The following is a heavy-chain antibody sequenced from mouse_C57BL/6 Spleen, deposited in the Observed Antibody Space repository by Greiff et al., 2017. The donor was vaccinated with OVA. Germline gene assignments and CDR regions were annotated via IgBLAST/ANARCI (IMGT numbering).Heavy chain of an antibody. V-gene: IGHV1-26*01. CDR2: INPNNGGT. CDR1: GYTFTDYY. D-gene: IGHD2-10*02. CDR3: ARAEYGFYAMDY. Sequence: EVQLQQSGPELVKPGASVKISCKASGYTFTDYYMHWVKQSHGKSLEWIGDINPNNGGTSYNQKFKGKATLTVDKSSSTAYMELRSLTSEDSAVYYCARAEYGFYAMDYWGQGTSVTVSS. J-gene: IGHJ4*01.